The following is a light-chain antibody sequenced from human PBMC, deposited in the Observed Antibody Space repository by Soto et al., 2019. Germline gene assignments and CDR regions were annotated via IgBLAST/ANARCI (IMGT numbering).Light chain of an antibody. Sequence: GDRVTVTCRASRGIRSFVAWYQLKPGKAPKLLIYTASTLQTVVPSRFSGSGSGTDVTRTISSLQPEDVATYYCQQLYTYPLTFGGGTKVDIK. CDR1: RGIRSF. J-gene: IGKJ4*01. CDR3: QQLYTYPLT. V-gene: IGKV1-9*01. CDR2: TAS.